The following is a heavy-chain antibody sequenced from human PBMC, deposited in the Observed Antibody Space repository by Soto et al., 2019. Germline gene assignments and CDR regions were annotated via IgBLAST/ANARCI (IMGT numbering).Heavy chain of an antibody. CDR2: ISSSSGST. D-gene: IGHD5-12*01. CDR3: AKVGSERYSGQHSDY. Sequence: EVQLLESGGGLVQPGGSLRLPWEASGLTFSINAMNWAPQAPGKGLEGVSTISSSSGSTYYADSVKGRFTISRDNSKNFLYLQMNSLRGDDTAVYYCAKVGSERYSGQHSDYWGQGTLVTISS. V-gene: IGHV3-23*01. CDR1: GLTFSINA. J-gene: IGHJ4*02.